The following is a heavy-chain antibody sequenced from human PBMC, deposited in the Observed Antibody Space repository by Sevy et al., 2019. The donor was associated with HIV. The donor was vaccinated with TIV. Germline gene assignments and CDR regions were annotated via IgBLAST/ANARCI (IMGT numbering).Heavy chain of an antibody. J-gene: IGHJ6*02. CDR2: IRQDGSEK. CDR1: GFTFRNFW. D-gene: IGHD3-10*01. CDR3: AKSYFGSGTSYGMDL. Sequence: GGSPRLSCAVSGFTFRNFWMSWVRQAPGKGLEWVANIRQDGSEKYYVDSVRGRFTISRDNAKNSLFLQRNSLRADDTAIYYCAKSYFGSGTSYGMDLWGRGTTVTVSS. V-gene: IGHV3-7*01.